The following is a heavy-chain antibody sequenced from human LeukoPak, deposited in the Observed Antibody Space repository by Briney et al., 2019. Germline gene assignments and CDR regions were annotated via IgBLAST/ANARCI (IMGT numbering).Heavy chain of an antibody. D-gene: IGHD6-13*01. CDR3: ARGGGANIASAGKGY. V-gene: IGHV3-48*01. J-gene: IGHJ4*02. Sequence: GGSLRLSCAASGFTLSSYSMNWVRQAPGKGLEWLSYISSSGSTIYYADSVKGRFTLSRDNGKNSLYLQMNSLRAEDTAVYYCARGGGANIASAGKGYWGQGTLVTVSS. CDR1: GFTLSSYS. CDR2: ISSSGSTI.